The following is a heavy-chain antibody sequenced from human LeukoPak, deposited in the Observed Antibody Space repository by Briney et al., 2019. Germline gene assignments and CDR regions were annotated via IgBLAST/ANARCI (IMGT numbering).Heavy chain of an antibody. J-gene: IGHJ5*02. CDR2: IYYSGST. Sequence: SETLSLTCTVSGGSLSSYYLSWIRQPPGTGLEWIGYIYYSGSTNYNPTLKSRVTISVDTSKNQFSLKLSSVTAAHTAVYYCARDPGSIVGATRGWFDPWGQGTLVTVSS. V-gene: IGHV4-59*01. CDR3: ARDPGSIVGATRGWFDP. CDR1: GGSLSSYY. D-gene: IGHD1-26*01.